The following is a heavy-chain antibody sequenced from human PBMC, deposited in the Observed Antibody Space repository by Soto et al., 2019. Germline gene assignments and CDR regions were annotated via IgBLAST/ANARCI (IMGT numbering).Heavy chain of an antibody. V-gene: IGHV3-11*01. CDR3: ARDPPYCSSTSCYTYYYYGMDV. CDR2: ISSSGSTI. J-gene: IGHJ6*02. D-gene: IGHD2-2*02. Sequence: QVQLVESGGGLVKPGGSLRLSCAASGFTFSDYYMSWIRQAPGKGLEWVSYISSSGSTIYYADSVKGRFTISRDNAKNSLYLQMNSLRDEDTAVYYCARDPPYCSSTSCYTYYYYGMDVWGQGTTVTVSS. CDR1: GFTFSDYY.